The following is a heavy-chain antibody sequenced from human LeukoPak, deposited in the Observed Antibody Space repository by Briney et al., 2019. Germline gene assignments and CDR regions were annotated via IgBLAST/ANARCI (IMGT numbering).Heavy chain of an antibody. CDR3: ARDAQLSGSGSYGPFDY. CDR2: IYYSGST. CDR1: GGSISSGGYY. J-gene: IGHJ4*02. D-gene: IGHD3-10*01. Sequence: TSETLSLTCTVSGGSISSGGYYWSWIRQHPGKGLEWIGYIYYSGSTHYNPSLKSRVTISVDTSKNQFSLKLSSVTAADTAVYYCARDAQLSGSGSYGPFDYWGQGTLVTVSS. V-gene: IGHV4-31*03.